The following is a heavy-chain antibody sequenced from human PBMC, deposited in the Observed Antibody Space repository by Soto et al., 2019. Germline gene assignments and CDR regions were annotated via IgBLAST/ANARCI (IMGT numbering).Heavy chain of an antibody. V-gene: IGHV4-61*08. D-gene: IGHD2-21*02. CDR3: AKDSTVVVTALGSRHFDL. Sequence: PSETLSLTCTVSGGSISSGGYYWSWIRQHPGKGLEWIGYIYYSGSTNYNPSLKSRVTISVDTSKNQFSLKLSSVTAEDTAVYYCAKDSTVVVTALGSRHFDLWGRGTLVTVSS. CDR2: IYYSGST. J-gene: IGHJ2*01. CDR1: GGSISSGGYY.